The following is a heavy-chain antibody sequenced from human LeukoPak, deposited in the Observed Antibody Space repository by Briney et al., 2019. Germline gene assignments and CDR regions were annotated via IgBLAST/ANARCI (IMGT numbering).Heavy chain of an antibody. CDR3: ARDSHASSWYQDF. CDR2: IKQDGSEK. J-gene: IGHJ4*02. CDR1: GFTLSGYW. V-gene: IGHV3-7*03. Sequence: GGSLRLSCTASGFTLSGYWMSWVRQPPGKGLEWVANIKQDGSEKYYVDSVKGRFTISRDNAKNSLYLQMNSLRAEDTAVYYCARDSHASSWYQDFWGQGTLVTVSS. D-gene: IGHD6-13*01.